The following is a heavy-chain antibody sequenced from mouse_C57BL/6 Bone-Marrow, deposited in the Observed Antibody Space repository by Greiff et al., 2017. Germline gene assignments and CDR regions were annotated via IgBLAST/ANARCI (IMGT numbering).Heavy chain of an antibody. J-gene: IGHJ3*01. V-gene: IGHV5-17*01. Sequence: EVKLMESGGGLVKPGGSLKLSCAASGFTFSDYGMHWVRQAPEKGLEWVAYISRGSSTIYYADTVKGRFTISTDNAKNTLFLQMTSLRAEDTAMYYCARTGCKCVLLCADWGQGTLVTVSA. CDR1: GFTFSDYG. D-gene: IGHD1-1*01. CDR3: ARTGCKCVLLCAD. CDR2: ISRGSSTI.